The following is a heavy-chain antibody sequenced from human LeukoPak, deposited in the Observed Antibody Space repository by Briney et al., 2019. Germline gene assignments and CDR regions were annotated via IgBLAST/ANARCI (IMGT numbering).Heavy chain of an antibody. CDR2: ISGSGGST. V-gene: IGHV3-23*01. Sequence: GGSLRLSCAASGFTVSNTYMTWVCQAPGKGLEWVSAISGSGGSTYYADSVKGRFTISRDNSKNTLYLQMNSLRAEDTAVYYCAKGNTYDSSGYPYYFDYWGQGTLVTVSS. D-gene: IGHD3-22*01. J-gene: IGHJ4*02. CDR1: GFTVSNTY. CDR3: AKGNTYDSSGYPYYFDY.